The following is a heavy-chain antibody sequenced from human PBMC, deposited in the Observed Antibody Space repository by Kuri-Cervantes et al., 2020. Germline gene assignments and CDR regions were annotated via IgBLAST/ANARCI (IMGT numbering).Heavy chain of an antibody. CDR2: ISGGGGGT. V-gene: IGHV3-23*01. J-gene: IGHJ6*02. CDR1: GFTVSSNY. CDR3: AKGDYYDMSVKDGMDV. D-gene: IGHD3-22*01. Sequence: GGSLRLSCAASGFTVSSNYMSWVRQAPGKGLEWVSAISGGGGGTYYADSVKGRFAISRDNSKNTLYLQMNSLRAEGTAVYYCAKGDYYDMSVKDGMDVWGQGTTVTVSS.